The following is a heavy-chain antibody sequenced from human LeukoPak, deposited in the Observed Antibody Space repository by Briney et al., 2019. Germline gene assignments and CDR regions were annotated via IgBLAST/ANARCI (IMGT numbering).Heavy chain of an antibody. D-gene: IGHD3-3*02. V-gene: IGHV3-30*04. CDR1: GFTFSSYA. CDR2: ISYDANNK. J-gene: IGHJ5*02. Sequence: GGSLRLSCAASGFTFSSYAMHWVRQAPGKGLEWVTVISYDANNKYYADPVKGRFTISRDNSKNTLYLQMNSLRAEDTAVYYCARDRGPFLATPNLPRSWFAPWGQGTLVTVSS. CDR3: ARDRGPFLATPNLPRSWFAP.